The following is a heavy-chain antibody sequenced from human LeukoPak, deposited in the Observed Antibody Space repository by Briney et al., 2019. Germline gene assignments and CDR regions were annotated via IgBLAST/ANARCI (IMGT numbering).Heavy chain of an antibody. D-gene: IGHD3-22*01. V-gene: IGHV5-51*01. CDR2: VYPGDSDT. J-gene: IGHJ4*02. CDR1: GYTFTSYW. CDR3: ARTAEASSGYSY. Sequence: GESLKISCKGSGYTFTSYWIGWVRRMPGKGLEWMGIVYPGDSDTRYSPSFQGQVTISADKSINTAYLQWSSLKASDTAIYYCARTAEASSGYSYWGQGTLVTVSS.